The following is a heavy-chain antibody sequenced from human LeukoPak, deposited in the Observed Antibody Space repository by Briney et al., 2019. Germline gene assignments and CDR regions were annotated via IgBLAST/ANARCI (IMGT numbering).Heavy chain of an antibody. Sequence: GGSLRLSCAASGFTFSSYWMSWVRQAPGKGLEWVSAISGSGGSTYYADSVKGRFTISRDNSKNTLYLQMNSLRAEDTAVYYCAKGPLSFGELLSWGQGTLVTVSS. CDR1: GFTFSSYW. CDR3: AKGPLSFGELLS. D-gene: IGHD3-10*01. CDR2: ISGSGGST. J-gene: IGHJ5*02. V-gene: IGHV3-23*01.